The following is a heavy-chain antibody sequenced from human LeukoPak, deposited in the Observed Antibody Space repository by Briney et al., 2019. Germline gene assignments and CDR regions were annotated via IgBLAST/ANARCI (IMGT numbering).Heavy chain of an antibody. CDR1: GFTFSSYG. D-gene: IGHD6-19*01. CDR3: AKDRAVAGSGSSLDY. J-gene: IGHJ4*02. Sequence: GGSLRLSCAASGFTFSSYGMHWVRQAPGKGLEWVAVISYDGSNKYYADFVKGRFTISRDNSKNTLYLQMNSLRAEDTAVYYCAKDRAVAGSGSSLDYWGQGTLVTVSS. V-gene: IGHV3-30*18. CDR2: ISYDGSNK.